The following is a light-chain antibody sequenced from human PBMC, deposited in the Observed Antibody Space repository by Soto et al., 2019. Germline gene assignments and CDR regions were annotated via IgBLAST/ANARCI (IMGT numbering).Light chain of an antibody. V-gene: IGKV3-15*01. J-gene: IGKJ1*01. Sequence: EIGMTQSPATLSVSEGERATLSCRASQSVSSNLAWYQQKPGQAPSLLIYGASTRATGIPARFSGSGSGTEFTLTISSLQSEDFAVYYCQQYNNWPRPFGQGTKVDI. CDR2: GAS. CDR1: QSVSSN. CDR3: QQYNNWPRP.